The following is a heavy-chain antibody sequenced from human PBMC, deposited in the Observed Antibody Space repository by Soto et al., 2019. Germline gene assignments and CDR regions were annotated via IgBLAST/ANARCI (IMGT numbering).Heavy chain of an antibody. D-gene: IGHD1-26*01. Sequence: EVQLLESGGGVVQPGGSLRLSCAASGFTFSSYAMRWVRQAPVKGLEWVSAISGSGGSTYYADSVKGRFTISRDNSKNTLYLQMNSLRAEDTAVYYCARRGSGSYYDYSGQGTLVTVSS. V-gene: IGHV3-23*01. J-gene: IGHJ4*02. CDR2: ISGSGGST. CDR1: GFTFSSYA. CDR3: ARRGSGSYYDY.